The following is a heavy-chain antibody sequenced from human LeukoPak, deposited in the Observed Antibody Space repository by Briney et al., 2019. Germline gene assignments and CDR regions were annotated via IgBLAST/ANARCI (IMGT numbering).Heavy chain of an antibody. Sequence: SETLSLTCTVSGDSISSGSYYWSWIRQPAGKGLEWIGRIYISGSTNYNPSLKSRVTISVDTSKNQFSLKLSSVTAADTAVYYCARLVVVIPLTYYFDYWGQGTLVTVSS. CDR2: IYISGST. CDR1: GDSISSGSYY. CDR3: ARLVVVIPLTYYFDY. J-gene: IGHJ4*02. V-gene: IGHV4-61*02. D-gene: IGHD3-22*01.